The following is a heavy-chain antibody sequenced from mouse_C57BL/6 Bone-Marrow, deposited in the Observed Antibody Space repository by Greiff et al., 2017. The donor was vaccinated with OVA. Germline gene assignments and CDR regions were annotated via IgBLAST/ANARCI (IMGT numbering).Heavy chain of an antibody. V-gene: IGHV1-81*01. CDR1: GYTFTSYG. J-gene: IGHJ3*01. Sequence: QVQLQQSGAELARPGASVKLSCKASGYTFTSYGISWVKQRTGQGLEWIGEIYPRSGNTYYNEKFKGKATLTVDKSSSTAYMELRSLTSEDSAFYFSARWNISGNYYWLAYWGQGTLVTVSA. CDR2: IYPRSGNT. CDR3: ARWNISGNYYWLAY. D-gene: IGHD2-1*01.